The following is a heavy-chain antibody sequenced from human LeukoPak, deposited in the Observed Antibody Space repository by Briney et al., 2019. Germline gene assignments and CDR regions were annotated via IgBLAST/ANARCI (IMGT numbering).Heavy chain of an antibody. CDR3: ATQARYFDY. D-gene: IGHD1-26*01. J-gene: IGHJ4*02. CDR2: ISYDGSNR. CDR1: GFTFSSYA. Sequence: GGSLRLPCAASGFTFSSYAMHWVRQAPGKGLEWVAVISYDGSNRYYADSVKGRFTISRDNSKNTLYLQMNSLRAEDTAVYYCATQARYFDYWGQGTLVTVSS. V-gene: IGHV3-30-3*01.